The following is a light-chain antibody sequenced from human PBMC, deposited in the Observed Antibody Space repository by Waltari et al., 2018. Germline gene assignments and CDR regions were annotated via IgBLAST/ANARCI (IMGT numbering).Light chain of an antibody. Sequence: QSALTQPASVSGSPGQSTTIPCPGTSSDVGNYNLVSWYQQPPGKAPKLMIYEVSQRPSGVSNRFSGSKSGNTASLTISGLQPEDETDYYCCSYAGHSTYVFGTGTKVTVL. J-gene: IGLJ1*01. CDR2: EVS. CDR3: CSYAGHSTYV. V-gene: IGLV2-23*02. CDR1: SSDVGNYNL.